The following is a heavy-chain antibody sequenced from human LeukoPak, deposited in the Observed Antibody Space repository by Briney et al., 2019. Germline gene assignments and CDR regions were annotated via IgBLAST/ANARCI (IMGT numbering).Heavy chain of an antibody. J-gene: IGHJ3*02. D-gene: IGHD3-22*01. CDR2: INPNSGGT. CDR3: ARDSYYYDSSGAPGAFDI. V-gene: IGHV1-2*02. CDR1: GYTFTGYY. Sequence: ASVKVSCKASGYTFTGYYMHWVRQAPRQGLEWMGWINPNSGGTNYAQKFQGRVTMTRDTSISTAYMELSRLRSDDTAVYYCARDSYYYDSSGAPGAFDIWGQGTMVTVSS.